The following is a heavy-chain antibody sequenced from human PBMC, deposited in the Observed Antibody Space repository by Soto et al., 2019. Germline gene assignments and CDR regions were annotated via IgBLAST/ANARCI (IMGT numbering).Heavy chain of an antibody. V-gene: IGHV1-3*01. CDR3: ARVPSVVVPAALSF. Sequence: ASVKVSCKASGFPFTYYAFHWVRQAPGKRLEWMGWINAANGNTTYSENFKGKVTITSETSASTAYMELSSLRSEETAVYYCARVPSVVVPAALSFWGPGTLVTVSS. CDR1: GFPFTYYA. CDR2: INAANGNT. D-gene: IGHD2-2*01. J-gene: IGHJ4*02.